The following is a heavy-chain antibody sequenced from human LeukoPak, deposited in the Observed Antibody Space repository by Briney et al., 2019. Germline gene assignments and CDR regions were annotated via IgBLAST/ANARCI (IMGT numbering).Heavy chain of an antibody. CDR1: GGSISSYY. D-gene: IGHD6-13*01. CDR2: IYYSGST. CDR3: ASQSSSWLAYFQH. J-gene: IGHJ1*01. V-gene: IGHV4-59*01. Sequence: SETLSLTCTVSGGSISSYYWSWIRQPPGKGLEWIGYIYYSGSTNYNPSLKSRVTISVDTYKNQFSLKLSSVTAADTAVYYCASQSSSWLAYFQHWGQGTLVTVSS.